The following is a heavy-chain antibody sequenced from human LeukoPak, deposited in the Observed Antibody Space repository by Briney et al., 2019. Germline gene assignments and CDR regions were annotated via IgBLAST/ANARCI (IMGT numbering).Heavy chain of an antibody. CDR2: IKQDGSET. CDR1: GFTFTSYW. CDR3: ARVRRYYGAGTSFDY. J-gene: IGHJ4*02. Sequence: GGSLRLSCAASGFTFTSYWMSWGRQAPGKGLEWVANIKQDGSETYYVDSVKGRFTISRDNAKNSLYLQMNSLRAEDTAVYYCARVRRYYGAGTSFDYWGQGTLVTVSS. V-gene: IGHV3-7*01. D-gene: IGHD3-10*01.